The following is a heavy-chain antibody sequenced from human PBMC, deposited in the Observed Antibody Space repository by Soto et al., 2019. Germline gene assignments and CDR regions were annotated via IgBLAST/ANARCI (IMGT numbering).Heavy chain of an antibody. CDR2: IYYSGST. V-gene: IGHV4-30-4*01. CDR3: ARASPVVTDV. J-gene: IGHJ6*02. Sequence: QVQLQESGPGLVKPSQTLSLTCTVSGGSISSGDYYWSWIRQPPGKGLEWIGYIYYSGSTYYNPSIKSRVTISVDTCKNQFSLKLRSVTAADTGVDYFARASPVVTDVWGQGTTVTVSS. D-gene: IGHD5-18*01. CDR1: GGSISSGDYY.